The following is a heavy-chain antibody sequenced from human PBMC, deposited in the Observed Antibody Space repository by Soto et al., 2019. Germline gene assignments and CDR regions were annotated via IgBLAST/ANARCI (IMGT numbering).Heavy chain of an antibody. V-gene: IGHV4-34*01. CDR1: GGSFSGYY. Sequence: SETLSLTCAVYGGSFSGYYWSWIRQPPGKGLEWIGEINHSGSTNYNPSLKSRVTISVDTSKNQFSLKLSSVTAADTAVYYCARGRISGSYPIFDYWGQGTLVTVSS. CDR3: ARGRISGSYPIFDY. CDR2: INHSGST. D-gene: IGHD1-26*01. J-gene: IGHJ4*02.